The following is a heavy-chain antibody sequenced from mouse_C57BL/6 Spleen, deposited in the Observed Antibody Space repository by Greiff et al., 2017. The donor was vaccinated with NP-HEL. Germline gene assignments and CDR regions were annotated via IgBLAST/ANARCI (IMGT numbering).Heavy chain of an antibody. CDR3: ATPRPLYYSNYFDY. V-gene: IGHV1-64*01. Sequence: QVQLQQSGAELVKPGASVKLSCKASGYTFTSYWMHWVKQRPGQGLEWIGMIHPNSGSTNYNEKFKSKATLTVDKSSSTAYMQLSSLTSEDSAVYYCATPRPLYYSNYFDYWGQGTTLTVSS. D-gene: IGHD2-5*01. CDR1: GYTFTSYW. CDR2: IHPNSGST. J-gene: IGHJ2*01.